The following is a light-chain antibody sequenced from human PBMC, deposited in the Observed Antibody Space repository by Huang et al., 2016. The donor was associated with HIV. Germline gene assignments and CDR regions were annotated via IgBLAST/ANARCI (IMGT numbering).Light chain of an antibody. CDR1: QSISSD. J-gene: IGKJ1*01. CDR3: QQTYSTPWT. V-gene: IGKV1-39*01. Sequence: DIQMTQSPSSLSASVGDRVTITCRASQSISSDLNWYQQIPGKAPKVLIYAASNLQSGVPSRFSGSGSGTDCTLTISSLQPEDFSTYYCQQTYSTPWTFGQGTKVEIK. CDR2: AAS.